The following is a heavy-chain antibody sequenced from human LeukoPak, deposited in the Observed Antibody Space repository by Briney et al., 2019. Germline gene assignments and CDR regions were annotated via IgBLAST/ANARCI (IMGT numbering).Heavy chain of an antibody. D-gene: IGHD2-2*01. V-gene: IGHV1-69*13. CDR3: ASGSDRYCSSTSCYNWFDP. Sequence: ASVKVSCKASGYTFTSYDINWVRQAPGQGLEWMGGIIPIFGTANYAQKFQGRVTITADESTSTAYMELSSLRSEDTAVYYCASGSDRYCSSTSCYNWFDPWGQGTLVTVSS. CDR1: GYTFTSYD. CDR2: IIPIFGTA. J-gene: IGHJ5*02.